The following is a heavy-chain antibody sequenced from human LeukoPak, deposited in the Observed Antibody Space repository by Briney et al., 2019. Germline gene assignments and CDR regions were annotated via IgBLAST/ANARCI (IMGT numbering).Heavy chain of an antibody. V-gene: IGHV1-18*01. Sequence: ASVKVSYKASGYTFTSYGISWVRQAPGQGLEWMGWISAYNGNTNYAQKLQGRVTMTTDTSTSTAYMELRSLRSDDTAVYYCARGTDYDFWSGYYKFGYWFDHWGQGTLVTVSS. CDR2: ISAYNGNT. J-gene: IGHJ5*02. CDR1: GYTFTSYG. D-gene: IGHD3-3*01. CDR3: ARGTDYDFWSGYYKFGYWFDH.